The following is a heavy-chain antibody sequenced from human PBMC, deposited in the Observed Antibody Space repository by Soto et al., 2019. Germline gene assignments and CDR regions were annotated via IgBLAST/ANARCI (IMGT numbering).Heavy chain of an antibody. CDR3: ASGSGLDY. D-gene: IGHD2-15*01. CDR1: GGSFSGYY. J-gene: IGHJ4*02. Sequence: GSLRLSCAVYGGSFSGYYWSWIRQPPGKGLEWIGEINHSGSTNYNPSLKSRVTISVDTSKNQFSLKLSSVTAADTAVYYCASGSGLDYWGQGTLVTVSS. CDR2: INHSGST. V-gene: IGHV4-34*01.